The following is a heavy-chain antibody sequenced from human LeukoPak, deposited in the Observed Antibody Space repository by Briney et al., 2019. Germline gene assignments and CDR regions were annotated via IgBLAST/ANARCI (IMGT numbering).Heavy chain of an antibody. D-gene: IGHD6-13*01. V-gene: IGHV3-48*01. CDR2: ITGSSSSI. J-gene: IGHJ4*02. Sequence: GGSLRLSCAASGFTFSTYAMSWVRQAPGKGLEWVAYITGSSSSIYYADSVKGRFTISRDNAKNSLYLQMNSLRAEDTAVYYCATAGTPDYWGQGTLVTVSS. CDR3: ATAGTPDY. CDR1: GFTFSTYA.